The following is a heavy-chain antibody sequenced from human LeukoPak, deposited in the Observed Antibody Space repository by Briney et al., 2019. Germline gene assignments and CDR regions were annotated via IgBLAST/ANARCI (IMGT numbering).Heavy chain of an antibody. J-gene: IGHJ4*02. CDR2: INWNGGST. CDR3: ARSPHYGDYEDY. D-gene: IGHD4-17*01. V-gene: IGHV3-20*04. CDR1: GFTFTTYG. Sequence: GRSLRLSCAASGFTFTTYGMSWVRQAPGKGLEWVSGINWNGGSTGYADSVKGRFTISRDNAKNSLYLQMNSLRAEDTALYYCARSPHYGDYEDYWGQGTLVTVSS.